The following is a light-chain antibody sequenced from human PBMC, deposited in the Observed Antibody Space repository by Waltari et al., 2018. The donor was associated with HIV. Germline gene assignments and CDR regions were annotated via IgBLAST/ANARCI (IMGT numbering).Light chain of an antibody. Sequence: DLQMTQSPSSLSASVGDSVTITCQASQHIATNLNWFQQKPGKAPKLLIYDVSKLETGVPSRFTGGGSGATFTFTITSLRPEDIATYYCLQYDDLPLTFGGGTKVELK. V-gene: IGKV1-33*01. CDR2: DVS. CDR3: LQYDDLPLT. CDR1: QHIATN. J-gene: IGKJ4*01.